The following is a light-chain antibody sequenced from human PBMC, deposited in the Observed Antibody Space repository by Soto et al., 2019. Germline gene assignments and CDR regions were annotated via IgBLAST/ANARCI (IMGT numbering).Light chain of an antibody. V-gene: IGKV1-5*03. Sequence: DIQMTQSPSTLSASVGDRVIITCRASQSISSWLAWYQQKPGTAPKLLIYKASTLQSGVPSRFSGSGSRTEFTLTISSLQPDDSATYYCQQYSDNWTFGQGTKVEIK. CDR1: QSISSW. CDR2: KAS. J-gene: IGKJ1*01. CDR3: QQYSDNWT.